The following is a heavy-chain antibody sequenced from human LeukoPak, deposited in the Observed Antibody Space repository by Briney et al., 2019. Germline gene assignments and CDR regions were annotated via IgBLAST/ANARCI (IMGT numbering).Heavy chain of an antibody. J-gene: IGHJ5*02. CDR1: GFTFSDYY. Sequence: GGSLRLSCAAAGFTFSDYYMSWIRQAPGKGLEWVSYISSSGSTIYYADSVKGRFTISRDNAKNSLYLQMNSLRAEDTAVYYCARYYYGSGSYYNVVNWFDPWGQGTLVTVSS. CDR3: ARYYYGSGSYYNVVNWFDP. V-gene: IGHV3-11*01. CDR2: ISSSGSTI. D-gene: IGHD3-10*01.